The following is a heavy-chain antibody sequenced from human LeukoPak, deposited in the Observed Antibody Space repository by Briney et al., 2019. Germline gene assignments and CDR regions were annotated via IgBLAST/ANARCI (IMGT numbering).Heavy chain of an antibody. CDR1: GFTFSDYS. D-gene: IGHD2-2*01. V-gene: IGHV3-21*05. Sequence: GGSLRLSCAASGFTFSDYSMNWVRQAPGKGLEWISYVGISSGDTKYADSVKGRFTISGDKAKNSLYLQMNSLRVEDTAVYYCARDTKYAFDNWGQGTLVTVSS. J-gene: IGHJ4*02. CDR3: ARDTKYAFDN. CDR2: VGISSGDT.